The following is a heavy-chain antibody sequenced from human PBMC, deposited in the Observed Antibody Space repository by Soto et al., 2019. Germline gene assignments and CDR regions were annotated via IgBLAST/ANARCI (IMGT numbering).Heavy chain of an antibody. CDR3: ARDGVGHTTFFGYFEY. CDR2: IRYGGSNI. Sequence: QVQLVESGGGVVQPGRSLRLSCAASGFTFSGLGMHWVRQAPGKGLEWVAVIRYGGSNIYYADAVKGRFTISRDNSKDTLYLQMNSLRADDTAVYYCARDGVGHTTFFGYFEYGGQGTVVTVSS. D-gene: IGHD1-26*01. J-gene: IGHJ4*02. V-gene: IGHV3-33*01. CDR1: GFTFSGLG.